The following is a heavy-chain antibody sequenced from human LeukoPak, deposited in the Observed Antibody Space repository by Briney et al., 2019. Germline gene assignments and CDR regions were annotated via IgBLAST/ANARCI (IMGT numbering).Heavy chain of an antibody. CDR3: ARSPTRWIQLWFDY. J-gene: IGHJ4*02. V-gene: IGHV4-59*08. Sequence: SETLSLTCTVSGGSISSYNWSWLRQPPGKGLEWSGYIYYSGSTNYNPSLNSRVTISVDTSKNQFSLKLSSVTAADTAVYYCARSPTRWIQLWFDYWGQGTLVTVSS. D-gene: IGHD5-18*01. CDR1: GGSISSYN. CDR2: IYYSGST.